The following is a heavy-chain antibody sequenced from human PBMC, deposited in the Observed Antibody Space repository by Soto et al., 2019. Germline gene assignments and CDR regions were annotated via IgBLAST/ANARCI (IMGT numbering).Heavy chain of an antibody. CDR2: ISSSGSTI. D-gene: IGHD5-12*01. CDR1: GFTFSSYE. CDR3: ARDGYNSFDYYYGMDV. V-gene: IGHV3-48*03. Sequence: GGSLRLSCAASGFTFSSYEMNWVRQAPGKGLEWVSYISSSGSTIYYADSVKGRFTISRDNAKNSLYLQMNSLRAEDTAVYYCARDGYNSFDYYYGMDVWGQGTTVTVSS. J-gene: IGHJ6*02.